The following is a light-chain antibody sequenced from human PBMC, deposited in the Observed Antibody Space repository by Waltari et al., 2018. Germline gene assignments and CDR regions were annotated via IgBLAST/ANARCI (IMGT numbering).Light chain of an antibody. CDR2: AAS. CDR3: QQGYSVPYT. V-gene: IGKV1-39*01. J-gene: IGKJ2*01. Sequence: CRGRQTINNYLDWYQQKPGKATKVLISAASTLQSEVPSRFSGSRAGTDFTLIITSLQPEDFATYYCQQGYSVPYTFGQGTKLEIK. CDR1: QTINNY.